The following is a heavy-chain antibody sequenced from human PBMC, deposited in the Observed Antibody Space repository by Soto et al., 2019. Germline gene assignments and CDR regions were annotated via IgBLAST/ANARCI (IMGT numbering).Heavy chain of an antibody. CDR2: IYYSGST. CDR1: GGSISSSSYY. J-gene: IGHJ5*02. CDR3: ARHPDRAIRANWFDP. Sequence: QLQLQESGPGLVKPSETLSLTCTVSGGSISSSSYYWGWIRQPPGKGLEWIGSIYYSGSTYYNPSLKSRVTISVDTSKNQFSLKLSSVTAADTAVYYCARHPDRAIRANWFDPWGQGTLVTVSS. V-gene: IGHV4-39*01. D-gene: IGHD3-10*01.